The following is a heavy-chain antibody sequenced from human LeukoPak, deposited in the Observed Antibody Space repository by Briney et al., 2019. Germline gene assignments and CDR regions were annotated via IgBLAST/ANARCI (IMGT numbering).Heavy chain of an antibody. J-gene: IGHJ5*02. CDR2: ISSSSSYR. D-gene: IGHD4-11*01. V-gene: IGHV3-21*04. Sequence: GGSLRLSCAASGITFSSYAMSWVRQAPGKGLEWVSSISSSSSYRYYADSVKGRFTISRDNAKNSLYLQMNSLRAEDTAVYYCAKDTSNYGWFDPWGQGTLVTVSS. CDR1: GITFSSYA. CDR3: AKDTSNYGWFDP.